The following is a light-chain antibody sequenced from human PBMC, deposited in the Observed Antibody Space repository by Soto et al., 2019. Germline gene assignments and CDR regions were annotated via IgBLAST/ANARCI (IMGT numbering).Light chain of an antibody. V-gene: IGKV3-20*01. CDR3: QQYDTSPLT. CDR1: QSVTSSN. Sequence: EIVLTQSPGTLSLSQGERVTLSCRASQSVTSSNLAWYQQKPGQAPSLLISGASTRATGIPDRFIGSGSGTDFTLPISRLEPEDFAVYYCQQYDTSPLTFGGGTKVEI. CDR2: GAS. J-gene: IGKJ4*01.